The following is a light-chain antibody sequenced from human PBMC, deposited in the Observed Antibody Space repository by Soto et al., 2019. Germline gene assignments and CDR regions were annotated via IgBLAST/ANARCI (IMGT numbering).Light chain of an antibody. CDR3: MEGKHWHPYT. J-gene: IGKJ2*01. Sequence: VVMTRSPLSLPVTLGQPASLSCRSIQSLVYSDGNTNLNWFQQRPGQSPRRLFYKVSNRDSGVPDRFSGSGSDTDFTLKISRLEAEHVGVYYCMEGKHWHPYTLGQETKLEIK. CDR2: KVS. CDR1: QSLVYSDGNTN. V-gene: IGKV2-30*01.